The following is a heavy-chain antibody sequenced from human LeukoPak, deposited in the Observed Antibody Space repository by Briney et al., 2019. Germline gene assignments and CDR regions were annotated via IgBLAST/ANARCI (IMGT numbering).Heavy chain of an antibody. CDR3: ARGGREQLLAD. CDR2: IIPIFGTA. V-gene: IGHV1-69*13. D-gene: IGHD6-6*01. J-gene: IGHJ4*02. Sequence: SVKVSCKASRGTFRSYAISWVRQAPGQRLEWMGGIIPIFGTANYAQKFQSRVTITADESTSTAYMELSSLRSEDTAVYYCARGGREQLLADWGQGTLVTVSS. CDR1: RGTFRSYA.